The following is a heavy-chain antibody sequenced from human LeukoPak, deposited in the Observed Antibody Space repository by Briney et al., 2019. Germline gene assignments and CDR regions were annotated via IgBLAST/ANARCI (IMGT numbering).Heavy chain of an antibody. CDR3: ARVYGDYEPFDY. D-gene: IGHD4-17*01. CDR2: ISSSSSYI. V-gene: IGHV3-21*01. J-gene: IGHJ4*02. Sequence: PGGSLRLSCAASGFTFSSYSMTWVRQAPGKGLEWVSYISSSSSYIYYADSVKGRFTISRDNAKNSLYLQMNSLRAEDTAVYYCARVYGDYEPFDYWGQGTLVTVSS. CDR1: GFTFSSYS.